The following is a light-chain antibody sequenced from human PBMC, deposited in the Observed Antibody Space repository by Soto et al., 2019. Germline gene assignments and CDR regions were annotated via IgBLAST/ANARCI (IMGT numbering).Light chain of an antibody. J-gene: IGKJ2*01. CDR3: HQYGHSPYT. V-gene: IGKV3-20*01. CDR1: QGVSTNY. Sequence: IVLTQSPGTLSLSPGDRATLSCRASQGVSTNYVAWYQQKPGQSPRLLIYGASSRAAGIPDRFSGSGSGTDFTLTISRVEPEDFAVFYCHQYGHSPYTFGQGTKLEIK. CDR2: GAS.